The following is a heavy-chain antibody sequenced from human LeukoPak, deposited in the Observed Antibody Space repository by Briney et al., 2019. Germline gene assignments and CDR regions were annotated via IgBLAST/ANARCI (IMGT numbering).Heavy chain of an antibody. CDR1: GFTFDDYA. CDR3: AKDSSSWLEYYFDY. J-gene: IGHJ4*02. V-gene: IGHV3-9*03. D-gene: IGHD6-13*01. CDR2: ISWNSGSI. Sequence: GRSLRLXCAASGFTFDDYAMHWVRQAPGKGLEWVSGISWNSGSIGYADSVKGRFTISRDNAKDSLYLQMNSLRAEDMALYYCAKDSSSWLEYYFDYWGQGTLVTVSS.